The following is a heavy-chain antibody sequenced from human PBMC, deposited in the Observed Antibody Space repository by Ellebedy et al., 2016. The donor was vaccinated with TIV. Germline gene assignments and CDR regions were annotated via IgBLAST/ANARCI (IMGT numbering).Heavy chain of an antibody. CDR2: INRDGSSA. J-gene: IGHJ4*02. Sequence: GESLKISCAASGFTFSNYWIHWVRQAPGKGLVWLSRINRDGSSANYADFVKGRFSISRDNSKNTFYVQINSLRAEDTAVYYCARGGRDQWLIDYWGQGTLVTVSS. CDR1: GFTFSNYW. V-gene: IGHV3-74*01. D-gene: IGHD6-19*01. CDR3: ARGGRDQWLIDY.